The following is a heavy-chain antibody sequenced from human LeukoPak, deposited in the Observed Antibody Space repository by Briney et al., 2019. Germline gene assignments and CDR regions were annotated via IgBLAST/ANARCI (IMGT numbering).Heavy chain of an antibody. D-gene: IGHD3-16*02. V-gene: IGHV1-46*01. CDR3: ARDNSVGDIAWWFDP. CDR1: GYTFTGYY. Sequence: ASVKVSCKTSGYTFTGYYMHWVRQAPGQGLEWMGLINPSGSSTLYAQKFQGRVTMTRDMSTTTDYMELSSLRSEDTAVYYCARDNSVGDIAWWFDPWGQGTLVTVSS. CDR2: INPSGSST. J-gene: IGHJ5*02.